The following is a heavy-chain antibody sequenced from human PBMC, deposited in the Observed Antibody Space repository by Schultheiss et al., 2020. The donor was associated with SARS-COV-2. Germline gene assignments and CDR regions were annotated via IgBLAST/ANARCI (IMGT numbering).Heavy chain of an antibody. V-gene: IGHV3-23*01. D-gene: IGHD1-26*01. CDR3: ARGELLLDDDY. Sequence: GESLKISCAASGFTVSSNYMSWVRQAPGKGLEWVSAISGSGGSTYYADSVKGRFTISRDNSKNTLYLQMNSLRAEDTAVYYCARGELLLDDDYWGQGTLVTVSS. CDR2: ISGSGGST. CDR1: GFTVSSNY. J-gene: IGHJ4*02.